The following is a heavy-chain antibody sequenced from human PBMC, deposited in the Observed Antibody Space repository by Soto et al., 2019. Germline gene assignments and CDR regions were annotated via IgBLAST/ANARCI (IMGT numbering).Heavy chain of an antibody. CDR1: GYTLTELS. V-gene: IGHV1-24*01. Sequence: ASVKVSCKVSGYTLTELSMHCVRQAPGKGLEWMGGFDPEDGETIYAQKFQGRVTMTEDTSTDTAYMELSSLRSEDTAVYYCATVVALHCSGGSCYFSRSFNYWGQGTLVTVSS. CDR2: FDPEDGET. D-gene: IGHD2-15*01. CDR3: ATVVALHCSGGSCYFSRSFNY. J-gene: IGHJ4*02.